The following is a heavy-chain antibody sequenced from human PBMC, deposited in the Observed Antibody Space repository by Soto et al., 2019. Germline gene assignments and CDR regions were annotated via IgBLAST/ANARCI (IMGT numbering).Heavy chain of an antibody. J-gene: IGHJ4*02. V-gene: IGHV3-7*01. CDR1: GFTFSNYW. CDR3: ARDMFDY. Sequence: GGSLRLSCAASGFTFSNYWMNWVRQAPGKGLEWVANINEDGSEKYYVDSAKGRFTISRDNAKNSLYLQMSTLRAEDTAVYYCARDMFDYWGQGTLVTVSS. CDR2: INEDGSEK.